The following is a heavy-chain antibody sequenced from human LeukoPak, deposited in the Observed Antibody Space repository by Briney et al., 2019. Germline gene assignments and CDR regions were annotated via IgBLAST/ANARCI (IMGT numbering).Heavy chain of an antibody. Sequence: GASVKVSCKASGYTFTSYYMHWVRQAPGQGLEWMGWINAGNGNTKYSQEFQGRVTITRDTSASTAYMELSSLRSEDMAVYYCARKAAAGIRAYFDYWGQGTLVTVSS. J-gene: IGHJ4*02. V-gene: IGHV1-3*03. CDR2: INAGNGNT. D-gene: IGHD6-13*01. CDR1: GYTFTSYY. CDR3: ARKAAAGIRAYFDY.